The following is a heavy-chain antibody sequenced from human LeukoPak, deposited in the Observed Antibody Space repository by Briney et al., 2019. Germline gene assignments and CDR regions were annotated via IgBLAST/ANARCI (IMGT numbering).Heavy chain of an antibody. CDR2: IYYSGST. J-gene: IGHJ4*02. V-gene: IGHV4-39*01. D-gene: IGHD1-7*01. CDR1: GGSISSSSYY. Sequence: SETLSLTCTVSGGSISSSSYYWGWIRQPPGEGLGWIGSIYYSGSTYYNPAVKSRATISVDTSKNQFSLKLSSVPAADTAVYYCARRTHARDYWGQGTLVTVSS. CDR3: ARRTHARDY.